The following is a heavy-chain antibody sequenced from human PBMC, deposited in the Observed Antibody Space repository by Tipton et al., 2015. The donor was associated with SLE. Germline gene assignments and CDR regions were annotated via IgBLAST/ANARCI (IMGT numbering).Heavy chain of an antibody. V-gene: IGHV4-31*03. J-gene: IGHJ6*03. CDR2: IYYSGST. CDR3: ARESDATNCYYYYMDV. D-gene: IGHD1-26*01. Sequence: TLSLTCTVSGGSISSGGYYWSWIRQHPGKGLGWIGYIYYSGSTYYNPSLTSRVTISVDTSKNQFSLKLSSVTAADTAVYYCARESDATNCYYYYMDVWCKGTTVTVSS. CDR1: GGSISSGGYY.